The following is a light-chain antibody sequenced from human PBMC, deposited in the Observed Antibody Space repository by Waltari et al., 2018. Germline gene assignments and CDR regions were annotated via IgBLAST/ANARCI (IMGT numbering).Light chain of an antibody. CDR2: EAS. CDR3: QQCNSYLLT. V-gene: IGKV1-5*03. CDR1: QSIGSS. Sequence: TKMTQSPSTLSESVADRVTITCRASQSIGSSLAWYQQKPGKAPKVVIYEASSLESGVPSRFSGSGSGTEFTRTISSLQPDDFATYYCQQCNSYLLTFGGGTKVEIK. J-gene: IGKJ4*01.